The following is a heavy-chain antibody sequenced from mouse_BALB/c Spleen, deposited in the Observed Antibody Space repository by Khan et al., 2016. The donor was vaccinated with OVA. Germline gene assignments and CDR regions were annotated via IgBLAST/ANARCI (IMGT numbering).Heavy chain of an antibody. Sequence: EVQLVESGPELVKPGASVKISCKASGYSFTGYFMHWVMQSHGKSLEWIGRINPHIGETFYNQKFKGKATLTVYESSSTAHMELRSLASEDSAVYFCARIYGSDFDYWGQGTTLTVSS. J-gene: IGHJ2*01. CDR3: ARIYGSDFDY. D-gene: IGHD1-1*01. CDR1: GYSFTGYF. V-gene: IGHV1-20*02. CDR2: INPHIGET.